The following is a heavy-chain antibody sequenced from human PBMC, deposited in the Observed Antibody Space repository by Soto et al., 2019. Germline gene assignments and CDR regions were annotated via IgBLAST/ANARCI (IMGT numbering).Heavy chain of an antibody. CDR1: GDFSSAHY. D-gene: IGHD5-12*01. V-gene: IGHV4-59*11. CDR2: IFFTGNT. Sequence: HVQLQESGPGLVKPSETLSLTCTVAGDFSSAHYLSWIRQPPGKGLEWLGYIFFTGNTTYKPSPKSRLALGPHASKNQSPFTTTSVTTADTAVYYWAREGGGYSFSYWVQGTLVTVAS. J-gene: IGHJ4*02. CDR3: AREGGGYSFSY.